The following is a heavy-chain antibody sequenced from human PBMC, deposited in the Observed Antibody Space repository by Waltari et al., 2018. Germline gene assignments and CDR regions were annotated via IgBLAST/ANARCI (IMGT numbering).Heavy chain of an antibody. Sequence: QVQLVQSGAEVKKPGASVKVSCKASGYTFTGYYMHWVRQAPGQGLEWMGRINPNSGGTNYAQKFQGRVTMTRDTSISTAYMELSRLRSDDTAVYYCARVGYDFWSGYYSDAFDIWGQGTMVTVSS. CDR2: INPNSGGT. D-gene: IGHD3-3*01. CDR1: GYTFTGYY. V-gene: IGHV1-2*06. CDR3: ARVGYDFWSGYYSDAFDI. J-gene: IGHJ3*02.